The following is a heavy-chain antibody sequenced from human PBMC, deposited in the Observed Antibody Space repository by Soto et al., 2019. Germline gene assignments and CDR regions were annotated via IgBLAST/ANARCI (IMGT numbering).Heavy chain of an antibody. V-gene: IGHV6-1*01. CDR1: GDSVSSNSVV. J-gene: IGHJ4*02. Sequence: QVQLQQSGPGLVKPSQTLSLTCAISGDSVSSNSVVWNGIRQSPAGGLEWLGRTYYRSKWYRECAICVQSRITLNAHPAKNQVSLQLDSVTPDDTAVYYCARLIGNSWLDYWGQGTLVTVSS. CDR3: ARLIGNSWLDY. D-gene: IGHD6-13*01. CDR2: TYYRSKWYR.